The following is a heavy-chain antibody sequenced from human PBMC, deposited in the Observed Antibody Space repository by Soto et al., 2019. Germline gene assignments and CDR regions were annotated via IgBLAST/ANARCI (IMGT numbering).Heavy chain of an antibody. CDR3: ARSPDNSGSYSWFDP. CDR1: GYSFTSYW. V-gene: IGHV5-51*01. D-gene: IGHD1-26*01. CDR2: IYPGDSDT. J-gene: IGHJ5*02. Sequence: GESLKISCKGSGYSFTSYWIGWVRQMPGKGLEWMGIIYPGDSDTRYSPSVQGQVTISADKSISTAYLQWSSLKASDTAMYYCARSPDNSGSYSWFDPWGQGTLVTVSS.